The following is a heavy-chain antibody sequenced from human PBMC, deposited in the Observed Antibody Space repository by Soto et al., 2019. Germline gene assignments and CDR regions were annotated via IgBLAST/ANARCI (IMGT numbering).Heavy chain of an antibody. Sequence: QVQLVESGGGVVQPGGSLTLSCAASGFAFSNYGMHWVRQAPGKGLEWVALISYDGSDKYYADSVKGRFTISRDNSKNTLYRQMNSLRAEDTTVYYCAKGSSWVDYWGQGTLVTVSS. J-gene: IGHJ4*02. D-gene: IGHD6-6*01. V-gene: IGHV3-30*18. CDR1: GFAFSNYG. CDR2: ISYDGSDK. CDR3: AKGSSWVDY.